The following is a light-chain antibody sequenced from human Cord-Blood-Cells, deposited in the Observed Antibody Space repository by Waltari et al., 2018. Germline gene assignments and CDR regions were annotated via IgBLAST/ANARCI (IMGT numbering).Light chain of an antibody. CDR2: DAS. CDR3: QQRSNWPPFT. V-gene: IGKV3-11*01. CDR1: QSVSSY. Sequence: EIVLPQSPATLSLSPGARATLSCRASQSVSSYLAWFQQKPGQAPRLLIYDASNRATGIPARCSGSGSGTDFTLTISSLEPEDFAVYYCQQRSNWPPFTFGPGTKVDIK. J-gene: IGKJ3*01.